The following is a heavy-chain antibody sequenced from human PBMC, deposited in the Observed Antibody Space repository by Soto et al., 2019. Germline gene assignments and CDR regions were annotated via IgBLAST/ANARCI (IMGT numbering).Heavy chain of an antibody. D-gene: IGHD3-9*01. CDR2: ISYDGSNK. Sequence: QVQLVESGGGVVQPGRSLRLSCAASGFTFSSYAMHWVRQAPGKGLEWVAVISYDGSNKYYADSVKGRFTISRDNSKNTXYLQMNSLRAEDTAVYYCARDTSRYFDWLLFGWFDPWGQGTLVTVSS. CDR3: ARDTSRYFDWLLFGWFDP. CDR1: GFTFSSYA. J-gene: IGHJ5*02. V-gene: IGHV3-30-3*01.